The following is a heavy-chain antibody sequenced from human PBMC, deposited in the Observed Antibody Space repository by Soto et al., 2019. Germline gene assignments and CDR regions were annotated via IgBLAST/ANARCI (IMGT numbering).Heavy chain of an antibody. CDR3: ARTPGVVWGNGMDV. CDR2: ISYDGSNK. J-gene: IGHJ6*01. CDR1: VFTFSSYA. Sequence: WGALLLSCAASVFTFSSYAMPWVRQAPGKGLEWVAVISYDGSNKYYADSVKGRFTISRDNSKNTLYLQMNSLRAEDTAVYYCARTPGVVWGNGMDVWGQGTTVTVSS. D-gene: IGHD3-3*01. V-gene: IGHV3-30-3*01.